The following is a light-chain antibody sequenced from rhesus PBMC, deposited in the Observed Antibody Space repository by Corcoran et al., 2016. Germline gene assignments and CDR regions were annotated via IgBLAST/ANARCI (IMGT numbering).Light chain of an antibody. J-gene: IGKJ2*01. Sequence: DIQLTQSPSSLSASVGARVTITCRASENVNNYLNWYQKKPGKAHKLLNYKAYTWQSGVPSRVSGSGSGTDYTFPITTLQPEDVATYYCRHSYGTPYSFGQGTKVEIK. CDR1: ENVNNY. CDR2: KAY. CDR3: RHSYGTPYS. V-gene: IGKV1-74*01.